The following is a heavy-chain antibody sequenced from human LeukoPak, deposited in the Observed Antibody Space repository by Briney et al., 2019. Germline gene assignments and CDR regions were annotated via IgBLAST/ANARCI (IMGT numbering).Heavy chain of an antibody. Sequence: SETLSLTCTVSGGSISSGSYYWGWIRQPPGKGLEWIGSIYYSGSTYYNPSLKSRVTISVDTSKNQLSLRLTSVTAADSAVYYCASSFYYDSRDYWGQGTLVTVSS. CDR3: ASSFYYDSRDY. V-gene: IGHV4-39*01. CDR2: IYYSGST. J-gene: IGHJ4*02. D-gene: IGHD3-22*01. CDR1: GGSISSGSYY.